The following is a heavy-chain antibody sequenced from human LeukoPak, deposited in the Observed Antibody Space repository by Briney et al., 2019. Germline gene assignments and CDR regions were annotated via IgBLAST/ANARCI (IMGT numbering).Heavy chain of an antibody. J-gene: IGHJ4*02. CDR3: ASSSYYDFWSASYFDY. V-gene: IGHV1-69*05. CDR1: GGTFSSYA. CDR2: IIPVFGTA. Sequence: SVKVSCKASGGTFSSYAISWVRQAPGQGLEWMGRIIPVFGTANYAQKFQGRVTITTDESTSTAYMERSSLRPEDTAVYYCASSSYYDFWSASYFDYWGQGTLVTVSS. D-gene: IGHD3-3*01.